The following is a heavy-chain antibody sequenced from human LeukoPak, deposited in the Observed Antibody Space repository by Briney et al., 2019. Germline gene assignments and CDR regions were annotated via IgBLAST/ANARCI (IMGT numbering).Heavy chain of an antibody. CDR3: AKGTYKSILLQGIAFDV. CDR2: ISDDGKNK. Sequence: GRSLRLSCAASGFTFGTYGMYWVRQTPGKGLEWMAVISDDGKNKDYADSVKGRFAISRDDSKNMLYLHMDSLRADDTAVYYCAKGTYKSILLQGIAFDVWGQGTRVT. V-gene: IGHV3-30*18. CDR1: GFTFGTYG. D-gene: IGHD2/OR15-2a*01. J-gene: IGHJ3*01.